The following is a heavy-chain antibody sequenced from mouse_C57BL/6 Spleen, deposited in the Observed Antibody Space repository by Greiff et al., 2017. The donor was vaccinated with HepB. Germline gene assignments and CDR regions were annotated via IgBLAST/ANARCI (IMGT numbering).Heavy chain of an antibody. Sequence: QVQLQQSDAELVKPGASVKISCKVSGYTFTDHTIHWMKQRPEQGLEWIGYIYPRDGSTKYNEKFKGKATLTADKSSSTAYMQLNSLTSEDSAVYFCARESYGSSYENAMDYWGQGTSVTVSS. J-gene: IGHJ4*01. V-gene: IGHV1-78*01. CDR1: GYTFTDHT. CDR3: ARESYGSSYENAMDY. CDR2: IYPRDGST. D-gene: IGHD1-1*01.